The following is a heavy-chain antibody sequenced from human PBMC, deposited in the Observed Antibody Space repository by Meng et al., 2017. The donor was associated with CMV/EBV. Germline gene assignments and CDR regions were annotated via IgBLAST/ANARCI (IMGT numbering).Heavy chain of an antibody. CDR1: GGSFSGYY. CDR3: ARVFSHRGYSSGYFYYYGMDV. Sequence: SETLSLTCAVYGGSFSGYYWSWIRQPPGKGLEWIGEINHSGSTNYNPSLKSRVTISVDTSKNQFSLKLSSVTAADTAVYYCARVFSHRGYSSGYFYYYGMDVWGQGTTVTVSS. J-gene: IGHJ6*02. CDR2: INHSGST. V-gene: IGHV4-34*01. D-gene: IGHD5-18*01.